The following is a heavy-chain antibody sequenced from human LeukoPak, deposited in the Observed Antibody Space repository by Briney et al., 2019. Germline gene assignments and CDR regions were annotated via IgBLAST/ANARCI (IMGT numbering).Heavy chain of an antibody. CDR3: ARVIFSGDSNWFDP. CDR2: IYYSGST. J-gene: IGHJ5*02. Sequence: PSETLSLTCTVSGGSISSYYWSWIRQPPGKGPEWIGYIYYSGSTNYNPSLKSRVTISVDTSKNQFSLKLSSVTAADTAVYYCARVIFSGDSNWFDPWGQGTLVTVSS. CDR1: GGSISSYY. V-gene: IGHV4-59*01. D-gene: IGHD4-17*01.